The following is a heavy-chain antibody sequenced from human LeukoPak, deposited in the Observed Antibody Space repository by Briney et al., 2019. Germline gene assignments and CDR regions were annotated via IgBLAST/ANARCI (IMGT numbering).Heavy chain of an antibody. CDR1: GFTFNSYY. Sequence: GGSLRLSCVDSGFTFNSYYMSWVRQAPGKGLEWVANIKGDGSIKNYMDSVKGRFTISRDNAKNSLYLQMDYLRADDTAMYYCARYHSGDRGFDLWGQGTLVTVSS. CDR2: IKGDGSIK. J-gene: IGHJ5*02. V-gene: IGHV3-7*05. CDR3: ARYHSGDRGFDL. D-gene: IGHD2-15*01.